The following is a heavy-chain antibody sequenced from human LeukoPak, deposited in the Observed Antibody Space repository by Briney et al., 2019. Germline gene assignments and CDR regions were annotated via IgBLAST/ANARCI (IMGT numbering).Heavy chain of an antibody. J-gene: IGHJ4*02. D-gene: IGHD2-21*02. CDR3: AQGGHDFNPFYC. V-gene: IGHV3-23*01. CDR1: GFTFTTYA. CDR2: IKGGGGDP. Sequence: GGSLRLSCAASGFTFTTYAMGWVRQAPGEGLEWVSSIKGGGGDPFYADSVRGRFTTSRDKSKNTLYLQLNSLRVEDTAVYFCAQGGHDFNPFYCWGQGTLVTVSS.